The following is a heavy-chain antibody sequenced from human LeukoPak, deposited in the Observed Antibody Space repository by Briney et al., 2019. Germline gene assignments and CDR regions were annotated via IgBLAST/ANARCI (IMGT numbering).Heavy chain of an antibody. CDR2: ISSGSRYI. CDR1: GFTFSSYE. V-gene: IGHV3-21*05. D-gene: IGHD2-15*01. J-gene: IGHJ5*02. Sequence: GGSLRLSCAASGFTFSSYEMNWVRQAPGKGLEWVSYISSGSRYIYYADSVKGRFTISRDNAKDSLYLQMNSLRAEDTAVYYCAKCSGGNCYHSDDHWGQGTLVTVSP. CDR3: AKCSGGNCYHSDDH.